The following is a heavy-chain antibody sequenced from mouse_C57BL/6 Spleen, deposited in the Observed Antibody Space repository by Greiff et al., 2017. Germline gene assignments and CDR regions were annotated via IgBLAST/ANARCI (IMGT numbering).Heavy chain of an antibody. Sequence: VQLQQSGAELVRPGASVKLSCTASGFNIKDDYMHWVKQRPEQGLEWIGWIDPANGDTEYASKFQGKATITADTSSNTAYLQLSSLTSEDTAVYYCTTGVGSNTWYFDVWGTGTTVTVSS. V-gene: IGHV14-4*01. J-gene: IGHJ1*03. CDR1: GFNIKDDY. CDR3: TTGVGSNTWYFDV. D-gene: IGHD2-5*01. CDR2: IDPANGDT.